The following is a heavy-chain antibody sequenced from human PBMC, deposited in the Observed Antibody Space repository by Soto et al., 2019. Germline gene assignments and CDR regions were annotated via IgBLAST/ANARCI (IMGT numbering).Heavy chain of an antibody. J-gene: IGHJ4*02. V-gene: IGHV3-23*01. CDR3: AKGSRGYSGYVFDY. D-gene: IGHD5-12*01. Sequence: GGSLRLSCAASGFTFSSYSMNWVRQAPGKGLEWVSSISGSGSTTYYADSVRGRFTISRDNSKNTLYLQMNSLRAEDTAVYYCAKGSRGYSGYVFDYWGQGTLVTVSS. CDR1: GFTFSSYS. CDR2: ISGSGSTT.